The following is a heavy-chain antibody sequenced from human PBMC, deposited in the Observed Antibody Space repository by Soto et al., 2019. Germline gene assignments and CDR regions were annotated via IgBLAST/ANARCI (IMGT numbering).Heavy chain of an antibody. D-gene: IGHD2-15*01. CDR2: IIPIFGTA. CDR1: GGTFSSYA. CDR3: ARGLGYCSGGSCYSSFDY. J-gene: IGHJ4*02. Sequence: QVQLVQSGAEVKKPGSSVKVSCKASGGTFSSYAIRWVRQAPGQGLEWMGGIIPIFGTANYAQKFQGRVTITADESTSTAYMELSSLRSEDTAVYYCARGLGYCSGGSCYSSFDYWGQGTLVTVSS. V-gene: IGHV1-69*01.